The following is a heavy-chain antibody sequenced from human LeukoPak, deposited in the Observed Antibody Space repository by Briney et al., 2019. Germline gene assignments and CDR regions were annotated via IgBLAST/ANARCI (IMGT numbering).Heavy chain of an antibody. V-gene: IGHV1-2*02. J-gene: IGHJ4*02. CDR3: AKAPGSSGGFDY. D-gene: IGHD3-16*01. CDR1: GYTFTGYY. CDR2: INPNSGGT. Sequence: ASVKVSCKASGYTFTGYYMHWVRQAPGQGLEWMGWINPNSGGTNYAQKFQGRVTMTRDTSISTAYMELSRLRSDDTAVYYCAKAPGSSGGFDYWGQGTLVTVSS.